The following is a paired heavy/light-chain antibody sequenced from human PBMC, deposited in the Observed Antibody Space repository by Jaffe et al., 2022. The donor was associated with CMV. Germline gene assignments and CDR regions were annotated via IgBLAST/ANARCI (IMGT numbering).Light chain of an antibody. V-gene: IGLV2-23*02. Sequence: QPALTQPASVSASPGQSITISCTGANSDVGIYNLVSWYQHHPGKAPRLIISEVNKRPSGVSNRFSGSKSGNTASLTISGLQAEDEADYHCCSYAGNSTWVFGGGTKLTVL. CDR2: EVN. CDR3: CSYAGNSTWV. J-gene: IGLJ2*01. CDR1: NSDVGIYNL.
Heavy chain of an antibody. CDR2: IYFSGST. CDR1: GGSINSYY. V-gene: IGHV4-39*01. J-gene: IGHJ4*02. D-gene: IGHD3-22*01. CDR3: ARHSGYVYGSSSHSSAYSFDS. Sequence: QLQLQESGPGLVKPSETLSLTCTVSGGSINSYYYDWIRQPPGKGLEWIGSIYFSGSTYYNLSLKSRVTISVDTSKNHFSLRLNSVTAADTAVYYCARHSGYVYGSSSHSSAYSFDSWGQGTLVTVSS.